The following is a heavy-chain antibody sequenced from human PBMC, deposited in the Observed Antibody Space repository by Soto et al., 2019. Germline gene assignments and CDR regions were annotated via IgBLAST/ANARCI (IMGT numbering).Heavy chain of an antibody. Sequence: SETLSLTCTVSGGSISSGGYYWSWIRQHPGKGLEWIGYIYNSENTYYSPSLKSRVTISVDTSKNQFSLKLSSVTAADTAVYYCARCWRGDYNYYYYMDVWGKGTTVTVSS. V-gene: IGHV4-31*03. CDR2: IYNSENT. CDR1: GGSISSGGYY. CDR3: ARCWRGDYNYYYYMDV. J-gene: IGHJ6*03. D-gene: IGHD3-3*01.